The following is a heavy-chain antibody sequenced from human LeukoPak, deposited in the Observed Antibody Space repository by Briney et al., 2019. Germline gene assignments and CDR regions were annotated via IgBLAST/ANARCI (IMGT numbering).Heavy chain of an antibody. Sequence: KPGGSLRLSCAASGYTFTSYYMHWVRQAPGQGLEWMGIINPSGGSTSYAQKFQGRVTMTRDTSTSTVYMELSSLRSEDTAVYYCARSYSSSRLTGDYWGQGTLVTVSS. J-gene: IGHJ4*02. CDR1: GYTFTSYY. CDR2: INPSGGST. D-gene: IGHD6-6*01. CDR3: ARSYSSSRLTGDY. V-gene: IGHV1-46*01.